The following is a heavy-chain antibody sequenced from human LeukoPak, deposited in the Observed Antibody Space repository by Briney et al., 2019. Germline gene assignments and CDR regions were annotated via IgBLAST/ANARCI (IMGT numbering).Heavy chain of an antibody. CDR2: INPNSGDT. CDR3: ARRALEFDP. D-gene: IGHD1-1*01. CDR1: GYTFTDYY. V-gene: IGHV1-2*02. Sequence: ASVKVSCKASGYTFTDYYISWVRQAPGQGLEWMGWINPNSGDTNYAQKFQDRVTMTRDTSINTAYMELSRLKSDDTAVYFCARRALEFDPWGQGTLVTVSS. J-gene: IGHJ5*02.